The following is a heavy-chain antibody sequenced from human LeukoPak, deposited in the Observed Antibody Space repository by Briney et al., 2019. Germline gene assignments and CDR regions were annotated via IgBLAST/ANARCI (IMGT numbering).Heavy chain of an antibody. CDR3: ARARGMLPDY. CDR1: GGSISSSSYY. D-gene: IGHD2-8*01. Sequence: PSETLSLTCTVSGGSISSSSYYWGWIRQPPGKGLEWIGSIYYSGSTYYNPSLKSRVTISVDKSKNQFSLKLSSVNAADTAVYYCARARGMLPDYWGQGTLVTVSS. V-gene: IGHV4-39*07. CDR2: IYYSGST. J-gene: IGHJ4*02.